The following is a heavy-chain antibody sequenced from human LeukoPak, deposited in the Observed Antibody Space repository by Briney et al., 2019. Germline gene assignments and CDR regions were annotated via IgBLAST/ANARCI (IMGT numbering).Heavy chain of an antibody. CDR1: GFTFDDYA. V-gene: IGHV3-23*01. CDR3: AKSSYGLHSSGYYSDY. J-gene: IGHJ4*02. D-gene: IGHD3-22*01. Sequence: LAGRSLRLSCAASGFTFDDYAMHWVRQAPGKGLEWVSAISGSGGSTYYADSVKGRFTISRDNSKNTLYLQMNSLRAEDTAVYYCAKSSYGLHSSGYYSDYWGQGTLVTVSS. CDR2: ISGSGGST.